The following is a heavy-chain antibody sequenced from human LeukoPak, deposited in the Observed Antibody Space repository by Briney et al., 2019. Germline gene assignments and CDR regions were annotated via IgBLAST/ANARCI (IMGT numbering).Heavy chain of an antibody. CDR3: ARVRITGTTRFFDY. CDR1: GFTFSSYS. J-gene: IGHJ4*02. CDR2: ISSSSSSYI. D-gene: IGHD1-20*01. Sequence: GGSLRLSCAASGFTFSSYSMNWVRQAPGKGLEWVSSISSSSSSYIYYADSVKGRFTISRDNAKNSLYLQMNSLRAEDTAVYYCARVRITGTTRFFDYWGQGTLVTVSS. V-gene: IGHV3-21*01.